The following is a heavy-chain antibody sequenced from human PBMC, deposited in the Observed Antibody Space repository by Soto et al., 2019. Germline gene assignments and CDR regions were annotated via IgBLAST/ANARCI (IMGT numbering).Heavy chain of an antibody. J-gene: IGHJ4*02. V-gene: IGHV4-59*01. CDR1: GDSISTYY. D-gene: IGHD3-22*01. Sequence: QVQLQESGPGLVKPSETLSLTCAVSGDSISTYYCMWILQPPGKGLESIGYLYYGRSANYNPSLKSRVTLSVDTSTNQCSLTLSSMTAADTAVYYCALRSMAVVPEYWGQGTLVTVSS. CDR3: ALRSMAVVPEY. CDR2: LYYGRSA.